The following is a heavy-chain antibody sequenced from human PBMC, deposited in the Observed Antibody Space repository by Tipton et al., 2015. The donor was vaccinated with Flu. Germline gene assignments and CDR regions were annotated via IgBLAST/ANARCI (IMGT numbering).Heavy chain of an antibody. CDR2: IYFSGNT. CDR1: GGSISSSSYY. J-gene: IGHJ4*02. V-gene: IGHV4-39*07. CDR3: AREGQSYFDY. Sequence: TLSLTCTVPGGSISSSSYYWGWIRQPPGKGLEWIGSIYFSGNTYYNPSLKSRVTISVDTSKNQFSLKLSSVTAADTAVYYCAREGQSYFDYWGQGTLVTASS.